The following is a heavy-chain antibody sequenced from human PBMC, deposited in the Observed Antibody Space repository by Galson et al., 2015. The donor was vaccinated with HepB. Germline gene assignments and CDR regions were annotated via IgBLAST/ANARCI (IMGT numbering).Heavy chain of an antibody. D-gene: IGHD6-13*01. CDR1: GFTFSSYA. Sequence: SLRLSCAASGFTFSSYAMHWVRQAPGKGLEWVAVISYDGSNKYYADSVKGRFTISRDNSKNTLYLQMNSLRAEDTAVYYCARDPRRAAAGRTRGRGPTPYYFDYWGQGTLVTVSS. CDR3: ARDPRRAAAGRTRGRGPTPYYFDY. J-gene: IGHJ4*02. V-gene: IGHV3-30*04. CDR2: ISYDGSNK.